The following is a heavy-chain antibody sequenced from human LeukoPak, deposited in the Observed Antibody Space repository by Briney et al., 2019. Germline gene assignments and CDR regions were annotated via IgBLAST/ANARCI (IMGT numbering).Heavy chain of an antibody. D-gene: IGHD6-13*01. Sequence: PSETLSLTCAVYGGSFSGYYWSWIRQPPGKGLEWIGEINHSGSTNYNPSLKSRVTISVDTSKNQFSLELSSVTAADTAVYYCARGYSSSFISWWGQGTLVTVSS. J-gene: IGHJ4*02. V-gene: IGHV4-34*01. CDR3: ARGYSSSFISW. CDR2: INHSGST. CDR1: GGSFSGYY.